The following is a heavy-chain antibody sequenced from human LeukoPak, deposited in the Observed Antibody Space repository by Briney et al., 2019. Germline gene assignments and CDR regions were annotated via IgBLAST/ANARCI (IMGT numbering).Heavy chain of an antibody. CDR1: GFTFSSYG. CDR3: AAMTTVTNTLDY. V-gene: IGHV3-30*02. CDR2: IRYDGSNK. J-gene: IGHJ4*02. D-gene: IGHD4-11*01. Sequence: PGGSLRLSCAASGFTFSSYGMHWVRQAPGKGREWVAFIRYDGSNKYYADSVKGRFTISRDNSKNTLYLQMNSLRAEDAAVYYCAAMTTVTNTLDYWGQGTLVTVSS.